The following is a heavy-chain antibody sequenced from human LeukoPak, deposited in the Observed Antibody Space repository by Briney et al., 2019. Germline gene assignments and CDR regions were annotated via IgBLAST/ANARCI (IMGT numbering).Heavy chain of an antibody. CDR3: AKDWLSSGDYYGLFDY. D-gene: IGHD1-26*01. CDR2: VSGSGDTT. CDR1: GFTFSSYA. J-gene: IGHJ4*02. V-gene: IGHV3-23*01. Sequence: GGSLRLSCAASGFTFSSYAMTWVRQAPGKGLEWVSAVSGSGDTTYHADSVKGRFTISRDNSKNTLYLQMNSLSAEDTAVYYCAKDWLSSGDYYGLFDYWCRGILITVSS.